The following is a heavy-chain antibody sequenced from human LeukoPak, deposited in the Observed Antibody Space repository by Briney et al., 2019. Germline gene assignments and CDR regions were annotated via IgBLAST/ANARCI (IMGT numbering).Heavy chain of an antibody. Sequence: TGGSLRLSCAASGFTFSSYAMSWVRQAPGKGLEWVSAISGSGGSTYYADSVKGRFTISRDNAKNSLYLQMNSLRDEDTALYYCARDYGYSSSFDYWGQGTLVTVSS. D-gene: IGHD6-13*01. CDR1: GFTFSSYA. V-gene: IGHV3-23*01. CDR2: ISGSGGST. CDR3: ARDYGYSSSFDY. J-gene: IGHJ4*02.